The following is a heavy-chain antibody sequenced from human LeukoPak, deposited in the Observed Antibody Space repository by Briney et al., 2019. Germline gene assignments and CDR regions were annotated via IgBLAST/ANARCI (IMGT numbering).Heavy chain of an antibody. CDR2: INHSGST. J-gene: IGHJ4*02. CDR1: GGSFSGYY. Sequence: SETLSLTCAVYGGSFSGYYWSWIRQPPGKGLEWIGEINHSGSTSYNPSLKSRVTISVDTSKNQFSLKLSSVTAADTAVYYCARAPLTGYRFDYWGQGTLVTVSS. CDR3: ARAPLTGYRFDY. V-gene: IGHV4-34*01. D-gene: IGHD3-9*01.